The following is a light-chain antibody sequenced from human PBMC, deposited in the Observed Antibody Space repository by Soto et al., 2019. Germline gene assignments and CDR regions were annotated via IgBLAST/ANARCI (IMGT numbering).Light chain of an antibody. CDR1: QSISTW. CDR3: QQYNSYSRT. J-gene: IGKJ1*01. V-gene: IGKV1-5*03. CDR2: KAS. Sequence: DIQMTQSPSTLSASVGDRVAITCRASQSISTWLAWYQQKPGKAPKLLIYKASSLESGVPSRFSGSGSGTEFTLTISSVQPDDFATYYCQQYNSYSRTFGQGTKVEIK.